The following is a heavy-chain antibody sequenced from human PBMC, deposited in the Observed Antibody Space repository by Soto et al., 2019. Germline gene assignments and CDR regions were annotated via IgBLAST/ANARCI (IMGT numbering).Heavy chain of an antibody. D-gene: IGHD3-3*01. CDR2: ISGSGRST. CDR3: AKDVLGQREWYH. V-gene: IGHV3-23*01. CDR1: GFTFTNYA. J-gene: IGHJ4*02. Sequence: EVQLLESGGGLVQPGGSLSLSCAASGFTFTNYAMSWVRQAPGKALEWVSTISGSGRSTYYADSVKGRFTISRDNSENTLYLQMDSLRAEDTAVYYCAKDVLGQREWYHWGQGTLVTVSS.